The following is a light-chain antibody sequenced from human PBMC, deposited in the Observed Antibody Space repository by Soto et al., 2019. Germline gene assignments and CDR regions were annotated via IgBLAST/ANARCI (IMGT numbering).Light chain of an antibody. CDR3: QRDNWYPYS. Sequence: DIQMTQSPSTLSASVGDRVTITCRARQSISSWLSWYQQNPGEAPKLLIYRPSILESGVTSRFSGRGSGTEFTLTISSLQPDDFATYYCQRDNWYPYSFGQGTKLEIK. V-gene: IGKV1-5*03. J-gene: IGKJ2*03. CDR1: QSISSW. CDR2: RPS.